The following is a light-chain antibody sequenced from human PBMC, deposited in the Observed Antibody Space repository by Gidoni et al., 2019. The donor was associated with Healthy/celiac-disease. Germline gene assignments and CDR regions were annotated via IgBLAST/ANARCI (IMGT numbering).Light chain of an antibody. Sequence: DIQMTQSPSTLSASVGDRVTITCRASQSISSGLAWYQQKPGKAPKLLIYTASSLESGVPSRFSGSGSGTEFTLTTSSLQPDDFATSYCHQYNSYSWTFXXXTKVEIK. J-gene: IGKJ1*01. CDR2: TAS. CDR1: QSISSG. CDR3: HQYNSYSWT. V-gene: IGKV1-5*03.